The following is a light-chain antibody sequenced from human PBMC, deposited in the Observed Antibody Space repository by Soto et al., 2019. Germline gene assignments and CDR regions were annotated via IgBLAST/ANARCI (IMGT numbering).Light chain of an antibody. J-gene: IGKJ1*01. Sequence: EIVMTESPATLSVAPVERSILACSASQSVSSNSAWYQQKPGQAPRLLIYGASTRATGIPARFSGSGSGTEFTLTISSLQSEDFAVYYCQQYNNWPPVTFGQGTKVDIK. CDR1: QSVSSN. CDR2: GAS. CDR3: QQYNNWPPVT. V-gene: IGKV3-15*01.